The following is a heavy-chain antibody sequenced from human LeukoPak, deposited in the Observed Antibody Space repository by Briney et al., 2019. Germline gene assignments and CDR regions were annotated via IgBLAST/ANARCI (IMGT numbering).Heavy chain of an antibody. J-gene: IGHJ4*02. Sequence: GGSLRLSCAASGFSFSYYWMSWVRQAPGKGLEWVANTKEDGSGSSYVDSVKGRFTISRDNAKNSLYLQMNSLRAEDTAVYYCAKGGVVGTRYFFDSWGQGTLVTVSS. V-gene: IGHV3-7*01. CDR2: TKEDGSGS. CDR1: GFSFSYYW. D-gene: IGHD2-15*01. CDR3: AKGGVVGTRYFFDS.